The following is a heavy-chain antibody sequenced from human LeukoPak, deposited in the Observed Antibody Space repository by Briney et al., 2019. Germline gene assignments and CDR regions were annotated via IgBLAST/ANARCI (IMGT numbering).Heavy chain of an antibody. Sequence: SVKVSCKASGGTFSSYAISWVRQAPGQGLEWMGGIIPIFGTANYAQKFQDRVTITADKSTSTAYMELSSLRSEDTAVYYCVEGGIAPLNWFDPWGQGTLVTVSS. CDR3: VEGGIAPLNWFDP. CDR1: GGTFSSYA. V-gene: IGHV1-69*06. CDR2: IIPIFGTA. D-gene: IGHD6-13*01. J-gene: IGHJ5*02.